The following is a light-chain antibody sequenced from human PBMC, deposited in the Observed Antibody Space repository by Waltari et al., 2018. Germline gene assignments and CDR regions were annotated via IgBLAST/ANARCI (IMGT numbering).Light chain of an antibody. Sequence: EIVVTQSPLSLPVTPGEPASISCRSSQSLLHSNGYNYWDWYLQKPGQSPQLLIYLVSTRGSGVPDRFSGSGSGTDFTLKINRVEAEDVGVYYCMQALQTPRTFGQGTKLEIK. V-gene: IGKV2-28*01. CDR2: LVS. CDR3: MQALQTPRT. J-gene: IGKJ2*01. CDR1: QSLLHSNGYNY.